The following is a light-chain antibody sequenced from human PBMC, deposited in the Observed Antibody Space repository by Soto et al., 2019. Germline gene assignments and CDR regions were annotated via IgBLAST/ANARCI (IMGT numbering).Light chain of an antibody. J-gene: IGKJ5*01. CDR3: QQYNNWPPVT. V-gene: IGKV3-15*01. CDR1: QSVNSN. Sequence: IVMTQSPATLSVSPGDRATLSCRASQSVNSNLAWYQQRPGQAPRLLIYGASTRATGIPGRFSGSGSETEFTLTISNLQSEDFAVYYCQQYNNWPPVTFGQGTQLEVK. CDR2: GAS.